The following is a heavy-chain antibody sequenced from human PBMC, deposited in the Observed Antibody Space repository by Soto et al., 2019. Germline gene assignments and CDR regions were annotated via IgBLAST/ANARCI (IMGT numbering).Heavy chain of an antibody. CDR2: VYFSGGNS. CDR3: AYGSSSAWIDK. CDR1: GFTVGSHA. D-gene: IGHD6-25*01. J-gene: IGHJ4*02. V-gene: IGHV4-59*05. Sequence: GSLRLSCAASGFTVGSHAMSWVRQAPGKGLEWVGSVYFSGGNSYYNPSLKSRVTISVDTSYNKFFLRLNSVTAADTAVYFCAYGSSSAWIDKWGQGTLVTVSS.